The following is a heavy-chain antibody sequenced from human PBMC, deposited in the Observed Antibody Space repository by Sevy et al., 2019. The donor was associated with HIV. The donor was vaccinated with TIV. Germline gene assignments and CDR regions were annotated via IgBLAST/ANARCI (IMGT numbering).Heavy chain of an antibody. Sequence: ASVKVSCKASGYTFTSYYMHWVRQAPGQGLEWMGIINPSGGSTSYAQKFQGRVTMTRDTSTGTVYMELSSLRSEDTAVYYCASLSRNYDFWSGPENYYGMDVWGQGTTVTVSS. J-gene: IGHJ6*02. V-gene: IGHV1-46*01. D-gene: IGHD3-3*01. CDR3: ASLSRNYDFWSGPENYYGMDV. CDR1: GYTFTSYY. CDR2: INPSGGST.